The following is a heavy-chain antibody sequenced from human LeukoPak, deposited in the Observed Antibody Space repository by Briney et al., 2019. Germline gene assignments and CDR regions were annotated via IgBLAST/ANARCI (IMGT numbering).Heavy chain of an antibody. CDR3: ARDFHRRLYDSSAYHPY. CDR2: ISGSSSHI. CDR1: GFTFRNYN. D-gene: IGHD3-22*01. J-gene: IGHJ4*02. V-gene: IGHV3-21*01. Sequence: GGSLRLSCAASGFTFRNYNMNWVRQAPGKGLEWVSSISGSSSHIYYGDSVKGRFTMSRDNAKNSLYLQMNSLRAEDTAVYYCARDFHRRLYDSSAYHPYWGQGTLVTVSS.